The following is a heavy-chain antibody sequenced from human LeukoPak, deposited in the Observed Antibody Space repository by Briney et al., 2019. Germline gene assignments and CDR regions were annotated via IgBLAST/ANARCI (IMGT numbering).Heavy chain of an antibody. Sequence: GGSLRLSCAASGFTFNNYWMSWVRQAPGKGLEWVANIKQDGSEKYYVDSVKGRFTVSRDNAKNSLYLQLNSLRAEDTAVFYCAIFSRSSYGGYYFDYWGQGTLVTVSS. CDR3: AIFSRSSYGGYYFDY. J-gene: IGHJ4*02. CDR1: GFTFNNYW. D-gene: IGHD6-6*01. V-gene: IGHV3-7*01. CDR2: IKQDGSEK.